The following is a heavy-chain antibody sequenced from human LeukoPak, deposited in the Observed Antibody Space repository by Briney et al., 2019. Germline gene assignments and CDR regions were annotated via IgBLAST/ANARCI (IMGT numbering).Heavy chain of an antibody. J-gene: IGHJ6*02. CDR3: ARVPGYCGGDCPYYYYYGMDV. D-gene: IGHD2-21*02. CDR2: ISWNSGSI. Sequence: GRSLRLSCAASGFTFDDYAMHWVRQAPGKGLERVSGISWNSGSIGYADSVKGRFTISRDNAKNSLYLQMNSLRAEDTALYYCARVPGYCGGDCPYYYYYGMDVWGQGTTVTVSS. CDR1: GFTFDDYA. V-gene: IGHV3-9*01.